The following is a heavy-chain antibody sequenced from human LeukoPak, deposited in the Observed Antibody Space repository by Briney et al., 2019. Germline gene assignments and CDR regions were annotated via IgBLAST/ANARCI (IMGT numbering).Heavy chain of an antibody. CDR3: ARHVGSGSAQYYYYYMDV. D-gene: IGHD1-26*01. Sequence: PSETLSLTCTVSGYSISSGYYWGWIRQPPGKGLEWIGSLYYSGSTYYNPSLKSRVTTSVDTSKNQFSLKLSSVTAADTAVYYCARHVGSGSAQYYYYYMDVWGKGTTVTVSS. CDR2: LYYSGST. J-gene: IGHJ6*03. V-gene: IGHV4-38-2*02. CDR1: GYSISSGYY.